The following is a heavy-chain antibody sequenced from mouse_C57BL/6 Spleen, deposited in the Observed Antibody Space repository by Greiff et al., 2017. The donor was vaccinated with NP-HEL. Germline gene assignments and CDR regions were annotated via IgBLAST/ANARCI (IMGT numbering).Heavy chain of an antibody. V-gene: IGHV3-1*01. J-gene: IGHJ3*01. CDR1: GYSITSGYD. CDR3: TRVQLGRGFAY. Sequence: VQLKESGPGMVKPSQSLSLTCTVTGYSITSGYDWHWIRHFPGNKLEWMGYISYSGSTNYNPSLKSRISINHDTSKNHFFLKLNSGTTEDTATYYCTRVQLGRGFAYCGPGTLVTVSA. CDR2: ISYSGST. D-gene: IGHD4-1*02.